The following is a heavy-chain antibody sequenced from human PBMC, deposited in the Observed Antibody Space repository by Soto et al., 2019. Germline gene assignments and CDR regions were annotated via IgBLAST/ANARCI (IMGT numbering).Heavy chain of an antibody. CDR1: GDSINNYY. Sequence: SETLSLTCTVSGDSINNYYWSWIRQPPGKRLEWIGYIYYTGSTTYNPSLESRVTMSVDTSKNQFSLKLNSVNAADTAVYYCAKYRRTEAEGFTLDYWGRGTLVTVSS. CDR3: AKYRRTEAEGFTLDY. J-gene: IGHJ4*02. V-gene: IGHV4-59*01. CDR2: IYYTGST. D-gene: IGHD6-13*01.